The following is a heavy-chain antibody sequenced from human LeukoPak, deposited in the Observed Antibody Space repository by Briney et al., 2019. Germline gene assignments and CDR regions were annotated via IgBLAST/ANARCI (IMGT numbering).Heavy chain of an antibody. V-gene: IGHV1-69*05. Sequence: SVKVSCKASGGTFSSYTISWVRQAPGQGLESMGRIIPIFGTANYAQKFQGRVTITTDESTSTAYMELSSLRSEDTAVYYCARDWVTMVRGVIITPAYYFDYWGQGTLVTVAS. CDR1: GGTFSSYT. CDR3: ARDWVTMVRGVIITPAYYFDY. CDR2: IIPIFGTA. D-gene: IGHD3-10*01. J-gene: IGHJ4*02.